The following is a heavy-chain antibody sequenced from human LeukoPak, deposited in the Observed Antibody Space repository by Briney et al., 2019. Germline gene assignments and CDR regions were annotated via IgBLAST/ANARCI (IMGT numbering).Heavy chain of an antibody. V-gene: IGHV4-39*01. D-gene: IGHD3-10*01. J-gene: IGHJ6*03. CDR2: IYYSGST. CDR1: GGSISSSSYY. CDR3: ARSPSGPFYYYYYYMGV. Sequence: SETLSLTCTVSGGSISSSSYYWGWIRQPPGKGLEWIGSIYYSGSTYYNPSLKSRVTISVDTSKNQFSLKLSSVTAADTAVYYCARSPSGPFYYYYYYMGVWGKGTTVTISS.